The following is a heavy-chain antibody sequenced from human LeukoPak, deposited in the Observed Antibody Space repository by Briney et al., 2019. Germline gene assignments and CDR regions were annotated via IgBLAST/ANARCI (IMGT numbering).Heavy chain of an antibody. V-gene: IGHV1-46*01. D-gene: IGHD2-15*01. CDR1: GYTFTSYY. J-gene: IGHJ4*02. CDR2: INPSGGST. CDR3: ARASYCSDGSCYSDY. Sequence: ASVKVSFKASGYTFTSYYMHWVRQAPGQGLEWMGIINPSGGSTSYAQKFQGRVTMTTDTSTSTAYMELRSLKSDDTAVYYCARASYCSDGSCYSDYWGQGTLVTVSS.